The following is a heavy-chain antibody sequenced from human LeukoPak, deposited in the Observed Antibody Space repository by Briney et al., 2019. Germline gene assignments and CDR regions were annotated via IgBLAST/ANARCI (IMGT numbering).Heavy chain of an antibody. CDR2: INPNSGGT. D-gene: IGHD3-9*01. Sequence: GASVKVSCKASGYTFTGYYMHWVRQAPGQGLEWMGRINPNSGGTNYAQKFQGRVTMTRDTSISTAYMELSRLRSDDTAVCYCTRDRARYFDWLEGSYWGQGTLVTVSS. CDR1: GYTFTGYY. V-gene: IGHV1-2*06. CDR3: TRDRARYFDWLEGSY. J-gene: IGHJ4*02.